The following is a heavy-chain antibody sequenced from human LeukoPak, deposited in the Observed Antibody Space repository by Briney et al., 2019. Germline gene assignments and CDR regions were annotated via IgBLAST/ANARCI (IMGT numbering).Heavy chain of an antibody. CDR3: ARDFIVSYYGSSGFGY. V-gene: IGHV3-7*05. Sequence: GGSLRLSCAASGFTFSSYWMSWVRQAPGKGLEWVANIKQDGSEKYYVDSVKGRFTISRDNAKNSLYLQMNSLRAEDTAVYYCARDFIVSYYGSSGFGYWGQGTLVTVSS. CDR2: IKQDGSEK. D-gene: IGHD3-22*01. J-gene: IGHJ4*02. CDR1: GFTFSSYW.